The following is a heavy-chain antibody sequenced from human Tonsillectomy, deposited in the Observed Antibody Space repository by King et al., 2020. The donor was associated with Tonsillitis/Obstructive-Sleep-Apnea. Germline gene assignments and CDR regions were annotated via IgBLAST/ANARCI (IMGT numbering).Heavy chain of an antibody. Sequence: VQLVEFGGGLVQAGGSLRLSCAASEFTFSTYWMHWVRQAPGEGLAWVSRIKGDGSETTYADSVKGRFTISRDNAKNTLYLQINSPTAEDTAVYYCAKGGSYSSVPLDYWGQGTLVTVSS. V-gene: IGHV3-74*01. CDR2: IKGDGSET. J-gene: IGHJ4*02. CDR1: EFTFSTYW. D-gene: IGHD3-10*01. CDR3: AKGGSYSSVPLDY.